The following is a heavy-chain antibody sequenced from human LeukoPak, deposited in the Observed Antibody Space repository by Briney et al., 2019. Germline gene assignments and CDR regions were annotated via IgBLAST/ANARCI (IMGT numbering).Heavy chain of an antibody. V-gene: IGHV1-18*01. D-gene: IGHD3-10*01. CDR3: ARVWGTMVRGVLPYGMDV. J-gene: IGHJ6*02. CDR2: ISAYNGNT. Sequence: ASVKVSCKASGYTFTSYGISWVRQAPGQGLEWMGWISAYNGNTNYAQKLQGRVTMTTDTSTSTAYIELRSLRSDDTAVYYCARVWGTMVRGVLPYGMDVWGQGTTVTVSS. CDR1: GYTFTSYG.